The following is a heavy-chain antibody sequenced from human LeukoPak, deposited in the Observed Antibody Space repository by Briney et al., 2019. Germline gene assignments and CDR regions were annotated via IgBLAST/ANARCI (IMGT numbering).Heavy chain of an antibody. CDR1: GDSISSSSYY. CDR2: IYYSGST. J-gene: IGHJ6*03. V-gene: IGHV4-39*07. CDR3: ARTRRNYYYMDV. Sequence: PSETLSLTCTVSGDSISSSSYYWGWIRQPPGKGLEWIESIYYSGSTYYNPSLKSRVTISVDTSKNQFSLKLTSVTAADTAVYYCARTRRNYYYMDVWGKGTTVTVSS.